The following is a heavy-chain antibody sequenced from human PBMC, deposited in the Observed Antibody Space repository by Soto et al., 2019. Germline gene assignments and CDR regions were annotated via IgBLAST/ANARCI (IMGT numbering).Heavy chain of an antibody. CDR2: ISYDGSNK. V-gene: IGHV3-30*18. Sequence: AVGSLRHSCAASGGTCISYGMRWVRQATGKGLEWVAVISYDGSNKYYADSVKGRFTISRDNSKNTLYLQMNSLRAEDTAVYYCAKDPSSGWYYGMDVWGQGTTVTVSS. CDR3: AKDPSSGWYYGMDV. D-gene: IGHD6-19*01. J-gene: IGHJ6*02. CDR1: GGTCISYG.